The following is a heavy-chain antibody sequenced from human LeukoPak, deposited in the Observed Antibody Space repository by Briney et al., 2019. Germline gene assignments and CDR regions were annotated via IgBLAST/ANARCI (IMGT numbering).Heavy chain of an antibody. D-gene: IGHD2-2*01. CDR3: AKMGDCSSTSCPPLPYYYYGMDV. J-gene: IGHJ6*02. CDR2: ISGSGGST. Sequence: GGSLRLSCAASGFTFSSYAMSWVRQAPGKGLEWVSAISGSGGSTYYADSVKGRFTISRDNSKNTLYLQMNSLRAEDTAVYYCAKMGDCSSTSCPPLPYYYYGMDVWGQGTLVTVSS. V-gene: IGHV3-23*01. CDR1: GFTFSSYA.